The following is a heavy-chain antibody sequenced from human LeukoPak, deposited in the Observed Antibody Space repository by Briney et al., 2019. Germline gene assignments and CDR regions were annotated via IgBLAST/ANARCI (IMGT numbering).Heavy chain of an antibody. CDR3: ARDTYYYDSSGYWADY. Sequence: GGSLRLSCAASGFTFSSYAMHWVRQAPGKGLEWVAVISYDGSNKYYADSVKGRFTISRDNSKNTLYVQMNSLRGEDTAVYYCARDTYYYDSSGYWADYWGQGTLVTVSS. D-gene: IGHD3-22*01. V-gene: IGHV3-30*04. J-gene: IGHJ4*02. CDR2: ISYDGSNK. CDR1: GFTFSSYA.